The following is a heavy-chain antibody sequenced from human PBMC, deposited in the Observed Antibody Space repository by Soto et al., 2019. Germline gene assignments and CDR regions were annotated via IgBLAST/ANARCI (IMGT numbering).Heavy chain of an antibody. CDR2: ISAYNGNT. CDR1: GYTFTSYG. Sequence: QVQLVQSGAEVKKPGASVKVSCKASGYTFTSYGISWVRQAPGQGLEWMGCISAYNGNTNYAQKLQRRVTMTTDTTTSTAYMELRSLRSDDTAVYYCARDAAVPYDYVWGSYRSGDYWGQGTLVTVSS. CDR3: ARDAAVPYDYVWGSYRSGDY. V-gene: IGHV1-18*04. J-gene: IGHJ4*02. D-gene: IGHD3-16*02.